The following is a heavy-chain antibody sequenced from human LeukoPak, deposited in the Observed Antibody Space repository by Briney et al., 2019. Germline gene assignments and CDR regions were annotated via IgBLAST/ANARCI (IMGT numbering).Heavy chain of an antibody. V-gene: IGHV4-4*07. D-gene: IGHD3-10*01. Sequence: SETLSLNCTVSDASISSFYWSWIRQPAGKGLEWIGRIYTSGSTNYNPSLKSRVTMSVDTSKNQFSLKLSSVTAADTAVYYCARETITSKYYFDYWGQGTLVTVSS. J-gene: IGHJ4*02. CDR1: DASISSFY. CDR3: ARETITSKYYFDY. CDR2: IYTSGST.